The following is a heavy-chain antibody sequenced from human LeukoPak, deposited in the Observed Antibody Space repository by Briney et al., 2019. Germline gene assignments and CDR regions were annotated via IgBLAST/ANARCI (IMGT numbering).Heavy chain of an antibody. CDR2: ISSSSTYI. CDR3: VRENHGSFDY. J-gene: IGHJ4*02. D-gene: IGHD1-14*01. Sequence: GGSLRLSCAASGFSFSSYYVNWVRQAPGKGLEWVSCISSSSTYIYYADSVRGRFAISRDNAKNSLYLQMNSLRADDTAVYYCVRENHGSFDYWGQGSLVTVSS. V-gene: IGHV3-21*01. CDR1: GFSFSSYY.